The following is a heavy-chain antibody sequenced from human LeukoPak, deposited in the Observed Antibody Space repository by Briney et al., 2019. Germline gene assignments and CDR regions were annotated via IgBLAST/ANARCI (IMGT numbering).Heavy chain of an antibody. J-gene: IGHJ4*02. CDR3: ARDKSAYDSSGYV. V-gene: IGHV3-21*01. D-gene: IGHD3-22*01. CDR2: ISSSGNYI. Sequence: GGPLRLSCAASGFTFSSYNLNWVRQAPGKGLEWVSSISSSGNYIYYADSVKGRFTISRDNAENSLYLQMNSLRAEDTAVYYCARDKSAYDSSGYVWGQGTLVTVSS. CDR1: GFTFSSYN.